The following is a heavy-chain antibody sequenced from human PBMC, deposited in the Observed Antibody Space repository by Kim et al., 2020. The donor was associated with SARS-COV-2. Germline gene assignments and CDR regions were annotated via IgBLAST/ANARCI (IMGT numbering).Heavy chain of an antibody. Sequence: GGSLRLSCAASGFTFSSYAMSWVRQAPGKGLEWVSAISGSGGSTYYADSVKGRFTISRDNSKNTLYLQMNSLRAEDTAVYYCAKDVFSAISDQHGGYYYYYGMDVWGQGTTVTVSS. CDR3: AKDVFSAISDQHGGYYYYYGMDV. V-gene: IGHV3-23*01. CDR1: GFTFSSYA. J-gene: IGHJ6*02. CDR2: ISGSGGST. D-gene: IGHD2-21*02.